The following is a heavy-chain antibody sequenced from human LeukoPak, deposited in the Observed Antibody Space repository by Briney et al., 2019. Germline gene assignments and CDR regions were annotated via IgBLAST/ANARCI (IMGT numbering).Heavy chain of an antibody. CDR2: TYYRSKWYN. Sequence: SQTLSLTCAISGDSVSSNNAAWNWIRQSPSRGLEWLGRTYYRSKWYNDYAVSVKSRITINPDTSKNQFSLQLNSVTPEDTAVYYCARDAESYPVAGSGNYMDVWGKGTTVTVSS. D-gene: IGHD6-19*01. CDR1: GDSVSSNNAA. J-gene: IGHJ6*03. V-gene: IGHV6-1*01. CDR3: ARDAESYPVAGSGNYMDV.